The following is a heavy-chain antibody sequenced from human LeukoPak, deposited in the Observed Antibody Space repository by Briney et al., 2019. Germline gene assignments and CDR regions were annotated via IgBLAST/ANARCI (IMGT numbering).Heavy chain of an antibody. CDR2: IYYTGST. J-gene: IGHJ3*02. V-gene: IGHV4-39*07. D-gene: IGHD2-2*01. CDR1: GASISTNSYY. Sequence: PSETLSLTCTVSGASISTNSYYWGWIRQPPGKGLEWIGNIYYTGSTYYNPSLKSRVTISVDTSKNQFSLKLSSVTAADTAVYYCARRRGMGRYCSSTSCYRDAFDIWGQGTMVTVSS. CDR3: ARRRGMGRYCSSTSCYRDAFDI.